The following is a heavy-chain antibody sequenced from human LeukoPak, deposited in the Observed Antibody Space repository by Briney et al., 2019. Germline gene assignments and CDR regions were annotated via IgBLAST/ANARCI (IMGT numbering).Heavy chain of an antibody. Sequence: SGTLSLTCTVSGGSISSYYWSWIRQPPGKGLEWIGYIYYSGSTNYNPSLKSRVTISVDTSKNQFSLKLSSVTAADTAVYYCARAKIHYYDSSGYSNWFDPWGQGTLVTVSS. CDR2: IYYSGST. D-gene: IGHD3-22*01. CDR1: GGSISSYY. V-gene: IGHV4-59*01. CDR3: ARAKIHYYDSSGYSNWFDP. J-gene: IGHJ5*02.